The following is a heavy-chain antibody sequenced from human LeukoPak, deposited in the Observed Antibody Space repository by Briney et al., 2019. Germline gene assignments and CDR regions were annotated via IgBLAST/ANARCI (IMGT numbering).Heavy chain of an antibody. V-gene: IGHV4-34*01. CDR1: GGSISSYY. CDR2: INHSGST. CDR3: ASSCTSCYYWFDP. Sequence: SETLSLTCTVSGGSISSYYWSWIRQPPGKGLEWIGEINHSGSTNYNPSLKSRVTISVDTSKNQFSLKLSPVTAADTAVYYCASSCTSCYYWFDPWGQGTLVTVSS. J-gene: IGHJ5*02. D-gene: IGHD2-2*01.